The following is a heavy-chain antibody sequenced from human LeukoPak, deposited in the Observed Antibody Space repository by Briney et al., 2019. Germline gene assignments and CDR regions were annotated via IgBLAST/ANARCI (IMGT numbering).Heavy chain of an antibody. CDR3: ARCYSNYGIGCGYFDY. CDR2: VYPGDSDT. CDR1: GYSFTTYW. V-gene: IGHV5-51*01. J-gene: IGHJ4*02. D-gene: IGHD4-11*01. Sequence: GESLKISCKGSGYSFTTYWIAWVRQMPGKGLEWMGIVYPGDSDTRYSPSFQGQVTISADKSITTAYVQWSSLKASDTAVYYCARCYSNYGIGCGYFDYWGQGTLVTVSS.